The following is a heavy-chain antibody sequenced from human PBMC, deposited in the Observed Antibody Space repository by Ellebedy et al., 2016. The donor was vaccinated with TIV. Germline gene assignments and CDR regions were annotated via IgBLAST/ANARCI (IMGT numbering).Heavy chain of an antibody. D-gene: IGHD3-22*01. Sequence: GGSLRLSCAGSGFTFYSHAMCWVRQTPGKGLEWVSGIIAGGDSTHYVDSVKGRFTISRDNSKKTLYLQMNSLRAEDTAVYYCVKLDSSGFYYGRLDYWGQGTLVTVSS. CDR3: VKLDSSGFYYGRLDY. CDR1: GFTFYSHA. J-gene: IGHJ4*02. V-gene: IGHV3-23*01. CDR2: IIAGGDST.